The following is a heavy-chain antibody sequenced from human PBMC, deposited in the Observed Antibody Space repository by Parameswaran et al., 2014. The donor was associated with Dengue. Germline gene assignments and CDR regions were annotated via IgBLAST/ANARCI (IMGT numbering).Heavy chain of an antibody. Sequence: WIRQPPGKGLEWVGRIKSKTDGGTTDYAAPVKGRFTISRDDSKNTLYLQMNSLKTEDIAVYYCTTDPTPLTDYWGQGTLVTVSS. CDR2: IKSKTDGGTT. D-gene: IGHD4-17*01. V-gene: IGHV3-15*01. CDR3: TTDPTPLTDY. J-gene: IGHJ4*02.